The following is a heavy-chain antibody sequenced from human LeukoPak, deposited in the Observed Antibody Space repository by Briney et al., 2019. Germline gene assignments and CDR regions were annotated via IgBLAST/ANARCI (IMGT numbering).Heavy chain of an antibody. CDR1: GFTFSTYG. V-gene: IGHV3-23*01. CDR3: GRGNYYGMDV. Sequence: PGGSLRLSCAASGFTFSTYGMSWVRQAPGKGLDWVSAVSGSGGSTHYADSVKGRFTMSRDNAKNTLYLQMNSLRVEDTAVYYCGRGNYYGMDVWGQGTTVTVSS. D-gene: IGHD3-10*01. J-gene: IGHJ6*02. CDR2: VSGSGGST.